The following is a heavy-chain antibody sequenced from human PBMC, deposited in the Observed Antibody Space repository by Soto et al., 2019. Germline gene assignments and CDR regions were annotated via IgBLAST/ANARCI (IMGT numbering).Heavy chain of an antibody. Sequence: EVQLVESGGGLVQPGESLRLSCAASGFTFDYYWMHWVCQAPGKGLVWVSRIYSDGTSTTYADSVKGRFTISRDNAKNTLSLQMISLRADDTAVYYCARGDRGAFDLWGQGTVVTVSS. CDR1: GFTFDYYW. V-gene: IGHV3-74*01. D-gene: IGHD1-26*01. CDR2: IYSDGTST. CDR3: ARGDRGAFDL. J-gene: IGHJ3*01.